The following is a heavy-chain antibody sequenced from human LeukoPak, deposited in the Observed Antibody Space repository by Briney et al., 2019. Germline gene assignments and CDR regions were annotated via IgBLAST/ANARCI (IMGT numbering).Heavy chain of an antibody. CDR1: GFTFSSYG. CDR2: ISYDGSNK. V-gene: IGHV3-30*03. CDR3: ARGSYASGSYPS. J-gene: IGHJ4*02. Sequence: GGSLRLSCAASGFTFSSYGMHWVRQAPGKGLEWVAVISYDGSNKYYADSVKGRFTISRDNAKKSLNLQMNSLRVEDTAVYYCARGSYASGSYPSWGQGTLVTVSS. D-gene: IGHD3-10*01.